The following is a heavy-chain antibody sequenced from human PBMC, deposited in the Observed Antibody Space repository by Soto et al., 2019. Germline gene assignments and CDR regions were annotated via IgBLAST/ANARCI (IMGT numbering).Heavy chain of an antibody. D-gene: IGHD4-17*01. J-gene: IGHJ4*02. CDR3: AKARTTVTTLPFDY. Sequence: QVQLVESGGGVVQPGRSLRLSCAASGFTFSSYGMHWVRQAPGKGLEWVAVISYDGSNKYYADSVKGRFTISRDNSKNTLYLQMNSLRAEDTAVYYCAKARTTVTTLPFDYWGQGTLVTVSS. CDR2: ISYDGSNK. V-gene: IGHV3-30*18. CDR1: GFTFSSYG.